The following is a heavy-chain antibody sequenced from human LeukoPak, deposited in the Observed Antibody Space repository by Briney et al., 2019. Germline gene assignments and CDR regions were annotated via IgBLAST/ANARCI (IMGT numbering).Heavy chain of an antibody. V-gene: IGHV4-4*07. CDR3: AGGAPYYDILTGYFVNWFDP. CDR1: GGSISSYY. Sequence: SETLSLTCTVSGGSISSYYWSWIRQPAGKGLEWIGRIYTSGSTNYNPSLKSRVTMSVDTSKNQFSLKLSSVTAADTAVYYCAGGAPYYDILTGYFVNWFDPWGQGTLVTVSS. J-gene: IGHJ5*02. CDR2: IYTSGST. D-gene: IGHD3-9*01.